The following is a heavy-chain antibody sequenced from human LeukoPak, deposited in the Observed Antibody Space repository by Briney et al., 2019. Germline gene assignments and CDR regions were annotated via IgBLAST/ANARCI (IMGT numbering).Heavy chain of an antibody. CDR3: AKGVSGTYYAFDV. J-gene: IGHJ3*01. Sequence: SETLSLTCGVSGASVSSHFWSWIRQTPGLRLDWIGYISNRGSTGYNPSLRSRVTISVDAPKNEVSLNVRSVSAADTAVYYCAKGVSGTYYAFDVWGQGRTV. D-gene: IGHD1-26*01. CDR2: ISNRGST. V-gene: IGHV4-59*02. CDR1: GASVSSHF.